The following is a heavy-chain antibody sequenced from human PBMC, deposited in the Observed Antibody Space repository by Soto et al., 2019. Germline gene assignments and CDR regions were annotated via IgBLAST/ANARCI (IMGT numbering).Heavy chain of an antibody. Sequence: SETLSLTCTVSSGSISSTRYDWAWIRQPPGKGLEWIGAIYYDATTYYTESLKSRVSISVDTSKNQFSLKVNSVTAADTAVYFCARQGRNTKIVLVKHYAADFWGQGTAVTVSS. J-gene: IGHJ6*02. D-gene: IGHD3-22*01. V-gene: IGHV4-39*01. CDR3: ARQGRNTKIVLVKHYAADF. CDR2: IYYDATT. CDR1: SGSISSTRYD.